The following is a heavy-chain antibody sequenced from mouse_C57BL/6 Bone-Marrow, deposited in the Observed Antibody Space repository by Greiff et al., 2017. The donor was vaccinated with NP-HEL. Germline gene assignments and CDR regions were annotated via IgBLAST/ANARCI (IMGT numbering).Heavy chain of an antibody. CDR1: GFTFTDYY. CDR3: ARSPYDYDGYFYY. CDR2: IRNKANGYTT. V-gene: IGHV7-3*01. D-gene: IGHD2-4*01. J-gene: IGHJ2*01. Sequence: EVQGVESGGGLVQPGGSLSLSCAASGFTFTDYYMSWVRQPPGKALEWLGFIRNKANGYTTEYSASVKGRFTISRDNSQSILYLQMNALRAEDSATYYCARSPYDYDGYFYYWGQGTTLTVSS.